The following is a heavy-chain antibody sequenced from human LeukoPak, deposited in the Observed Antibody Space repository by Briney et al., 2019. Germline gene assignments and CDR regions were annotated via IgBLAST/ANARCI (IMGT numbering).Heavy chain of an antibody. CDR1: GDSISSYW. V-gene: IGHV4-59*01. CDR3: ARDSRGGGPDFDY. J-gene: IGHJ4*02. Sequence: SETLSLTCTVSGDSISSYWWAWIRQPPGKGLEWIGYIYYSGAPTSYNPSLKSRVTISIDTSRNQFSLRLNSVTAADTAVYYCARDSRGGGPDFDYWGQGTLVTVSS. CDR2: IYYSGAPT. D-gene: IGHD3-16*01.